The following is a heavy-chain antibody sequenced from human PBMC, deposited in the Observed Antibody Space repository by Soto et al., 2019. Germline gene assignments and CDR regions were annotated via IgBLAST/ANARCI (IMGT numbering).Heavy chain of an antibody. CDR1: GYIFTDYT. V-gene: IGHV1-3*01. Sequence: QVQLVQSGAELKKSGASVKVSCEASGYIFTDYTIHWVRQAPGQRLELMGWINAGNGDTKYSHQFQGRVTFSRDTSASTVYMELSSLRSEDTAVYYCAREGLVRGVLRGIRFDPWGQGTLVTVSS. CDR3: AREGLVRGVLRGIRFDP. D-gene: IGHD3-10*01. J-gene: IGHJ5*02. CDR2: INAGNGDT.